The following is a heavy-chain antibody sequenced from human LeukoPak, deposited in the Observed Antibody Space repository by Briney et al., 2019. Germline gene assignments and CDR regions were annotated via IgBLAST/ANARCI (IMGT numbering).Heavy chain of an antibody. CDR1: GFTFSTYV. V-gene: IGHV3-23*01. CDR2: ISDSGGKT. Sequence: GGSLRLSCAASGFTFSTYVMTWVRQAPGKGLEWVSAISDSGGKTHYADSVKGRFTISRDNSKNTLYLQMNSLRPEDTAVYYCARDFDYWGQGTLVTVSS. J-gene: IGHJ4*02. CDR3: ARDFDY.